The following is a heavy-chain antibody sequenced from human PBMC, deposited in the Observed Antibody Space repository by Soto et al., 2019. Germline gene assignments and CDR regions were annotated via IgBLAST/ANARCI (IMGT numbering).Heavy chain of an antibody. CDR3: ARGPRRGYSGYDLSYYYYGMDV. D-gene: IGHD5-12*01. V-gene: IGHV4-4*02. J-gene: IGHJ6*02. CDR2: IYHSGST. Sequence: LSLTCAVSGGSISSSNWWSWVRQPPGKGLEWIGEIYHSGSTNYNPSLKSRVTISVDKSKNQFSLKLSSVTAADTAVYYCARGPRRGYSGYDLSYYYYGMDVWGQGTTVTVSS. CDR1: GGSISSSNW.